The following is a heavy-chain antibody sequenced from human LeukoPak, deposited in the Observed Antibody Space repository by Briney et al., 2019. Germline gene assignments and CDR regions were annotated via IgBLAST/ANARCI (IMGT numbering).Heavy chain of an antibody. CDR3: ARVVEAGEYYFDY. Sequence: GGSLRLSCAASGFTFSNYAMSWVRQAPGKGLEWVSVIYSGGSTYYADSVKGRFTISRDNSKNTLYLQMNSLRAEDTAVYYCARVVEAGEYYFDYWGQGTPVTVSS. CDR1: GFTFSNYA. CDR2: IYSGGST. V-gene: IGHV3-53*01. J-gene: IGHJ4*02. D-gene: IGHD3-16*01.